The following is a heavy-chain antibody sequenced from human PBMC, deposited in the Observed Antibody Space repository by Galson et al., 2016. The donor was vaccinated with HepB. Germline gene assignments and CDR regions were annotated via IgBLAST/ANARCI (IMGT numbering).Heavy chain of an antibody. Sequence: SLRLSCAAAGFTYSDYYMTWIRQAPGKGLEWVSAISGSGGSTYYADSVKGRFTISRDNSKNTLYLQMNSMRAEDTAVYYCAKVGQQWELLGWFDPWGQGTLVTVSS. CDR3: AKVGQQWELLGWFDP. J-gene: IGHJ5*02. CDR1: GFTYSDYY. CDR2: ISGSGGST. D-gene: IGHD1-26*01. V-gene: IGHV3-23*01.